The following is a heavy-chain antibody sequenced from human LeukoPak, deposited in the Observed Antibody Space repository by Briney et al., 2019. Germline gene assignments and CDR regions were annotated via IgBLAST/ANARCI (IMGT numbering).Heavy chain of an antibody. D-gene: IGHD5-18*01. V-gene: IGHV3-9*01. J-gene: IGHJ4*02. CDR3: AKDRWDRGYSYGSGFDY. CDR1: GFTFDDYA. CDR2: ISWNSGGI. Sequence: GGSLRLSCAASGFTFDDYAMHWVRQAPGKGLEWVSGISWNSGGIGYADSVKGRFTISRDNAKNSLYLQMNSLRAEDTALYYCAKDRWDRGYSYGSGFDYWGQGTLVTVSS.